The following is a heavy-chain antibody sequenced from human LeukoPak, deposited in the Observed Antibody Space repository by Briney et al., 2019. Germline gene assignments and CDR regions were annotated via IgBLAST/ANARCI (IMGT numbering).Heavy chain of an antibody. CDR2: INPKSGGRDT. Sequence: ASVKVSCKALEYTFTDYYIHWVRQAPGQGLEWMGWINPKSGGRDTNYAQKFRGRVTMTTETSISTAYMELSRLRSDDTAVYFCAKGHYDGDHPHYDGGSVDSWGQGTHITVSS. D-gene: IGHD2-21*01. J-gene: IGHJ4*02. CDR3: AKGHYDGDHPHYDGGSVDS. V-gene: IGHV1-2*02. CDR1: EYTFTDYY.